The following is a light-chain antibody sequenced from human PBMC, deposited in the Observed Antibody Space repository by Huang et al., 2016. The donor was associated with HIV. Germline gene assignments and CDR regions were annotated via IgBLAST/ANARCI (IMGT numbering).Light chain of an antibody. CDR2: DAS. CDR1: QNINTH. J-gene: IGKJ4*01. Sequence: EIVLTQSPATLSFFPGQRVSLSCRASQNINTHLAWYQPRPGQPPRLLIYDASSRVPGVAARFRGSGSGTDFTLTISSLESEDFATYYCQQRVNGLTFGGGTKV. V-gene: IGKV3-11*01. CDR3: QQRVNGLT.